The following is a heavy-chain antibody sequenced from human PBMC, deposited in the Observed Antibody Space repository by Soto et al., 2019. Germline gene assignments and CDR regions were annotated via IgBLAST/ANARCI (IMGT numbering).Heavy chain of an antibody. J-gene: IGHJ2*01. Sequence: EVQLVESGGGLVKPGGSLRLSCAASGFTFSSCSMNWVRQAPGKGLEWVSSISGDSNYIYDADSVKGRFTISRDNAKNSLYLHSDCLRAEDTAVYYCARVPYGSGSAWYFDLWGRGTLVTVSS. D-gene: IGHD6-19*01. CDR1: GFTFSSCS. CDR2: ISGDSNYI. V-gene: IGHV3-21*01. CDR3: ARVPYGSGSAWYFDL.